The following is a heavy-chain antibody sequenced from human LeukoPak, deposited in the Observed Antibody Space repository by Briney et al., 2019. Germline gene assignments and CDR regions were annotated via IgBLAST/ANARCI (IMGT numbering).Heavy chain of an antibody. CDR2: ISRSGSTI. CDR1: GFIFDNYN. Sequence: GGSLRLSCAASGFIFDNYNMNWVRQAQGKGLEWVSFISRSGSTIHYADSVKGRFTISRDNAKNSLYLQMNSLRAEDTAVYYCATSSGYWGQGTLVTVSS. CDR3: ATSSGY. V-gene: IGHV3-48*04. J-gene: IGHJ4*02.